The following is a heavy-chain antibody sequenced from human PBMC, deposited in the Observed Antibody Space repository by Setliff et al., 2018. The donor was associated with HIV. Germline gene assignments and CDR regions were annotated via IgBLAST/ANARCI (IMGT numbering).Heavy chain of an antibody. V-gene: IGHV3-9*01. J-gene: IGHJ4*02. CDR3: AKYRGYESSTIFDY. Sequence: SLRLSCAASGFTFDVYAMHWGRQSTGKGLEWVAGITWDSKRIAYADSVKGRYTISRDNAKNQLYLEMNSLETDDTALYYCAKYRGYESSTIFDYWGQGALVTVSS. CDR2: ITWDSKRI. CDR1: GFTFDVYA. D-gene: IGHD5-12*01.